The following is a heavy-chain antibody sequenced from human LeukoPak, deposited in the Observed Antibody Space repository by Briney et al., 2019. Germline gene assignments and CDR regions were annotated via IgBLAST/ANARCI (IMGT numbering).Heavy chain of an antibody. D-gene: IGHD3-16*02. J-gene: IGHJ4*02. CDR3: ACFTYYDYVWGSYRSTDFDY. V-gene: IGHV1-69*01. CDR1: GYSFNNYG. Sequence: SVKVSCKAAGYSFNNYGIAWVRQAPGQGLEWMGGIIPIFGTANYAQKFQGRVTITADESTSTAYMELSSLRSEDTAVYYCACFTYYDYVWGSYRSTDFDYWGQGTLVTVSS. CDR2: IIPIFGTA.